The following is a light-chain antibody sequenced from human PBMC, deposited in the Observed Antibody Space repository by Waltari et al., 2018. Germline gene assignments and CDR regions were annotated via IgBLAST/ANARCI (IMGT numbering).Light chain of an antibody. Sequence: EIVSTQSPGTLSLSPGERATLSCRASQSVSRCLAWYQQKPGQAPRLLIYGASSRATGVPDRFSGSGSGTDFSLTISRLEPEDFAVYYCQHYVRLPVSFGQGTKVEIK. CDR3: QHYVRLPVS. CDR1: QSVSRC. CDR2: GAS. V-gene: IGKV3-20*01. J-gene: IGKJ1*01.